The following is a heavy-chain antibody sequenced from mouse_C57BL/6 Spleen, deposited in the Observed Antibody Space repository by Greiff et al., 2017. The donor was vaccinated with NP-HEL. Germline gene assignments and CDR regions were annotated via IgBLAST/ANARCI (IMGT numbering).Heavy chain of an antibody. CDR3: ARGYYGHFDY. D-gene: IGHD1-1*01. J-gene: IGHJ2*01. V-gene: IGHV1-26*01. Sequence: EVQLQQSGPELVKPGASVKISCKASGYTFTDYYMNWVKPSHGKSLEWIGDINPNNGGTSYNQKFKGKATVTVDKSSSTAYMELRSLTSEDSSVYYCARGYYGHFDYWGQGTTLTVAS. CDR2: INPNNGGT. CDR1: GYTFTDYY.